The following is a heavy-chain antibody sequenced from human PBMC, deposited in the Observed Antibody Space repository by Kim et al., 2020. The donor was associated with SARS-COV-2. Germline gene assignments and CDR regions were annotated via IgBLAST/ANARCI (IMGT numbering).Heavy chain of an antibody. CDR3: ARPGGSRDEFDY. D-gene: IGHD1-26*01. Sequence: SETLSLTCTVSGGSISSSSYYWGWIRQPPGKGLEWIGSIYYSGSTYYNPSLKSRVTISVDTSKNQFSLKLSSVTAADTAVYYCARPGGSRDEFDYWGQGTLVTVSS. CDR2: IYYSGST. J-gene: IGHJ4*02. CDR1: GGSISSSSYY. V-gene: IGHV4-39*01.